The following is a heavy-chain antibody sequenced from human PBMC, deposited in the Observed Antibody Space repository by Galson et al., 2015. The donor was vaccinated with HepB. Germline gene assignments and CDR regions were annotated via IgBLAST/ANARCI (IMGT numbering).Heavy chain of an antibody. Sequence: SLRLSCAASGFTFSSYSMNWVRQAPGKGLEWVSYISSSSSTIYYADSVKGRFTISRDNAKNSLYLQMDSLRDEDTAVYYCARDRDYYDSCFDYWGQGTLVTVSS. CDR2: ISSSSSTI. CDR3: ARDRDYYDSCFDY. D-gene: IGHD3-22*01. CDR1: GFTFSSYS. V-gene: IGHV3-48*02. J-gene: IGHJ4*02.